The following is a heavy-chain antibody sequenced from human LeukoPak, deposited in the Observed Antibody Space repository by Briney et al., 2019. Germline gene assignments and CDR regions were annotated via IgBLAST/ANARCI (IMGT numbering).Heavy chain of an antibody. CDR3: ARGGPGQQLVLVY. CDR2: VNHSGST. D-gene: IGHD6-13*01. Sequence: SETLSLTCAVYGESFSGYYWSWIRQPPGKGLEWIGEVNHSGSTNYNPSLKSRVTISVDTSKNQFSLKLSSVTAADTAVYYCARGGPGQQLVLVYWDQGTLVTVSS. V-gene: IGHV4-34*01. J-gene: IGHJ4*02. CDR1: GESFSGYY.